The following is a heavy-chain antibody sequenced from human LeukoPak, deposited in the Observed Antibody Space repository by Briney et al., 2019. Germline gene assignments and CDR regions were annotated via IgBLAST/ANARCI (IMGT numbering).Heavy chain of an antibody. D-gene: IGHD3-22*01. CDR2: IFYIGNT. CDR3: ARLSHVGSGYRPDF. V-gene: IGHV4-59*08. J-gene: IGHJ4*02. Sequence: SETLSLTCTVSGGSISGYYRIWFRQPPGKGLEWIGWIFYIGNTTYNPSLKNGGTTSPSTPTTHFLLKLSSGRAADTAVYYCARLSHVGSGYRPDFWGQGTLVSVSS. CDR1: GGSISGYY.